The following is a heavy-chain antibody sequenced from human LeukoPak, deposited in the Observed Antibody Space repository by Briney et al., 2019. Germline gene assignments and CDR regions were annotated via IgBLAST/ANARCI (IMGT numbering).Heavy chain of an antibody. CDR1: GFTFSSYW. Sequence: PGGSLRLSCAASGFTFSSYWMHWVRQAPGKGLVWVSRINSDGSSTSYADSVKGRFTTSRDNAKNTLYLQMNSLRAEDTAVYYCARAAYYYDSSGYPDYWGQGTLVTVSS. D-gene: IGHD3-22*01. CDR2: INSDGSST. V-gene: IGHV3-74*01. CDR3: ARAAYYYDSSGYPDY. J-gene: IGHJ4*02.